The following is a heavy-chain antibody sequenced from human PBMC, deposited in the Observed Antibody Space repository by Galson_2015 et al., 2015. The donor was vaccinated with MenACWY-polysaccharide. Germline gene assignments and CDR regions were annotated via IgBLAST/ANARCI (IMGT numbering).Heavy chain of an antibody. Sequence: SVKVSCKASGVIFSRYAMSWVRQAPGHRPECVGRIIPSLGTADYSQKVRGRVTITADKSTSTAYMDMSSLKSEDTAVYYCAREPVWDYGDVNRFDVWGQGTLVTVSS. CDR1: GVIFSRYA. D-gene: IGHD4-17*01. V-gene: IGHV1-69*04. J-gene: IGHJ3*01. CDR3: AREPVWDYGDVNRFDV. CDR2: IIPSLGTA.